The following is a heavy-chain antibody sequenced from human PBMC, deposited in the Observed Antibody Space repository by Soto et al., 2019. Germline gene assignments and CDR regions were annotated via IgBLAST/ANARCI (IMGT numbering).Heavy chain of an antibody. CDR3: ARDPIKWNYDFFDYHYYHQAF. CDR2: ISAYNGNT. V-gene: IGHV1-18*01. Sequence: GASVKVSCKASGYTFTSYGISWVRQAPGQGLEWMGWISAYNGNTNYAQKLQGRVTMTTDTSTSTAYMELRSLRSDDTAVYYCARDPIKWNYDFFDYHYYHQAFSGKRTTDPVSS. CDR1: GYTFTSYG. D-gene: IGHD3-3*01. J-gene: IGHJ6*03.